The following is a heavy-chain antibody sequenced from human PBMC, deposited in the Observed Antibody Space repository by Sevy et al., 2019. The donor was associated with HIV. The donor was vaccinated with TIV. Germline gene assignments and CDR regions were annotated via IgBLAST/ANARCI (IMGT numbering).Heavy chain of an antibody. J-gene: IGHJ4*02. CDR1: GFTFDDFA. Sequence: GGSLRLSCAASGFTFDDFAMHWVRQVPGKGLEWVSGLNWDSGSVAYADSVKGRFTISRDNDKNALFLQMNSLRAEDTALYYCAKDIGATGIAVVANWGQGIQVTVSS. CDR3: AKDIGATGIAVVAN. V-gene: IGHV3-9*01. CDR2: LNWDSGSV. D-gene: IGHD6-19*01.